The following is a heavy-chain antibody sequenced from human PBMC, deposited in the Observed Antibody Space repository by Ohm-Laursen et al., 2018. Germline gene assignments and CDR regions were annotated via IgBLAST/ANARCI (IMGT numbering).Heavy chain of an antibody. J-gene: IGHJ4*02. CDR1: GFTFSSYA. CDR2: ISGSGGST. V-gene: IGHV3-23*01. D-gene: IGHD3-22*01. Sequence: GSLRLSCAAPGFTFSSYAMSWVRRAPGKGLEWVSAISGSGGSTYYADSVKGRFTISRDNSKNTLYLQMNSLRAEDTAVYYCAKIRSSGYYRFDYWGQGTLVTVSS. CDR3: AKIRSSGYYRFDY.